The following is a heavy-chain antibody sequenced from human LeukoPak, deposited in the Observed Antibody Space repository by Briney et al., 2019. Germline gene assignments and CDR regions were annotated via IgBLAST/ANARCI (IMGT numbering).Heavy chain of an antibody. CDR1: GLTFSSYA. CDR2: ISGSGGST. V-gene: IGHV3-23*01. D-gene: IGHD6-6*01. Sequence: GGSLRLSCAASGLTFSSYAMSWVRQAPGKGLEWVSAISGSGGSTYYADSVKGRFTISRDNSKNTLYLQMNSLRAEDTAVYYCAKDSSKSIAARRGGGWFDPWGQGTLVTVSS. J-gene: IGHJ5*02. CDR3: AKDSSKSIAARRGGGWFDP.